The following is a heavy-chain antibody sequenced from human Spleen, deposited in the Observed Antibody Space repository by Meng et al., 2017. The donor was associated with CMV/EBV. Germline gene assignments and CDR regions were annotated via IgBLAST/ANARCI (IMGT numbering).Heavy chain of an antibody. CDR1: GLTFITYP. Sequence: LSCVASGLTFITYPMHWVRQAPGKGLEWVAVISYDGSNKYYADSVKGRFSISRDKSKNTLYLQMHSLRAEDTAVYYCARVGSGSYFDYWGQGTLVTVSS. V-gene: IGHV3-30*04. D-gene: IGHD1-26*01. J-gene: IGHJ4*02. CDR2: ISYDGSNK. CDR3: ARVGSGSYFDY.